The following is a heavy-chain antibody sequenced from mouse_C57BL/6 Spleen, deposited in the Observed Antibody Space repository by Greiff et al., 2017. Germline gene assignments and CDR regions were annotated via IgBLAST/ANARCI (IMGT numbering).Heavy chain of an antibody. J-gene: IGHJ2*01. CDR2: ISDGGSSS. CDR1: GFTFSSYA. V-gene: IGHV5-4*01. CDR3: AREGLDY. Sequence: EVKLMESGGGLVKPGGSLKLSCAASGFTFSSYAMSWVRQTPEKRLEWVATISDGGSSSYYPDNVKGRFTISRDNAKNNLYLQMSHRKSEDTAMYYCAREGLDYWGQGTTLTVSS.